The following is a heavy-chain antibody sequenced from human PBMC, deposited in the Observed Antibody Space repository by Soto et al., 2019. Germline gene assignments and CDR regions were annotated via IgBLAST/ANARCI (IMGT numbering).Heavy chain of an antibody. CDR3: ARDPSSNYYDFDY. V-gene: IGHV3-33*01. Sequence: PGGSLRLSCAASGVTLNSHAMHGVRQAPGKGLEWVAVIWYDGSNKYYADSVKGRFTISRDNSKNTVYLQMDSLRAEDTAVYFCARDPSSNYYDFDYWGQGALVTVSS. J-gene: IGHJ4*02. CDR2: IWYDGSNK. CDR1: GVTLNSHA. D-gene: IGHD4-4*01.